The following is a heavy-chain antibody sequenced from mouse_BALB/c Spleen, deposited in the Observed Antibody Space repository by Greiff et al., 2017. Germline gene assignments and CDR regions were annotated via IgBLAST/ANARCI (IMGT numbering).Heavy chain of an antibody. CDR2: ISYSGST. CDR1: GYSITSDYA. J-gene: IGHJ3*01. V-gene: IGHV3-2*02. D-gene: IGHD2-1*01. CDR3: ARYNGNYVGFAY. Sequence: EVQLQESGPGLVKPSQSLPLTCTVTGYSITSDYAWNWIRQFPGNKLEWMGYISYSGSTSYNPSLKSRISITRDTSTNQFFLQLNSVTTEDTATYYCARYNGNYVGFAYWGQGTLVTVSA.